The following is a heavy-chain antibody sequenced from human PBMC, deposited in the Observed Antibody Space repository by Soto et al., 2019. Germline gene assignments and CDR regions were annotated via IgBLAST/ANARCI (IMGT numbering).Heavy chain of an antibody. CDR3: ARDLGIYYGMDF. Sequence: PGGALRLSCAAPGFTFRSYSLNRGRHAPGKGPEWVSSISSSSSYIYYADSVKGRFTISRDNAKNSLYLQMNSLRAEDTAVYDCARDLGIYYGMDFWGQGTTVTVSS. V-gene: IGHV3-21*01. CDR1: GFTFRSYS. J-gene: IGHJ6*02. CDR2: ISSSSSYI. D-gene: IGHD1-20*01.